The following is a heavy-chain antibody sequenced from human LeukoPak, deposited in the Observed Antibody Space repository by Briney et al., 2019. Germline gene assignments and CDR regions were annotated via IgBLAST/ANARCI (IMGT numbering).Heavy chain of an antibody. CDR2: ISSSSSYT. V-gene: IGHV3-21*01. Sequence: PGGSLRLSCAASGFTFSSYSMNWVRQAPGKGLEWVSSISSSSSYTYYADSVKGRFTISRDNAKNSLYLQMNSLRAEDTAVYYCARWDCSGGSCYSRYYFDYWGQGTLVTVSS. J-gene: IGHJ4*02. CDR1: GFTFSSYS. CDR3: ARWDCSGGSCYSRYYFDY. D-gene: IGHD2-15*01.